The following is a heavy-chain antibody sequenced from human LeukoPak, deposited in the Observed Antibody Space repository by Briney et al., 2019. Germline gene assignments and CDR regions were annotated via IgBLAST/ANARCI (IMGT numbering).Heavy chain of an antibody. CDR1: GYSFSNFW. Sequence: GEALKISCKTSGYSFSNFWIGWVRQMPGKGLEWMGIIYPGASVIRYSPSFQGQVTISADKSTTNAYLRWSSLKASDTAMYFCARQTKRGYSSGWSDAFDIWGQGTMVTVSP. CDR3: ARQTKRGYSSGWSDAFDI. CDR2: IYPGASVI. J-gene: IGHJ3*02. V-gene: IGHV5-51*01. D-gene: IGHD6-19*01.